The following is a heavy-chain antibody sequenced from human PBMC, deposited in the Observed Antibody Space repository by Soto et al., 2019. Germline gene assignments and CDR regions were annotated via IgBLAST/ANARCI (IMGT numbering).Heavy chain of an antibody. CDR1: GGSISSYH. CDR2: IYYSGST. Sequence: SETLSLTCTVSGGSISSYHWSWIRQPPGKGLEWIGYIYYSGSTNYNPSLKSRVTISVDTSKNQFSLKLSSVTAADTAVYYCAREGSGRSFDYWGQGTLVTVSS. V-gene: IGHV4-59*01. J-gene: IGHJ4*02. CDR3: AREGSGRSFDY. D-gene: IGHD6-19*01.